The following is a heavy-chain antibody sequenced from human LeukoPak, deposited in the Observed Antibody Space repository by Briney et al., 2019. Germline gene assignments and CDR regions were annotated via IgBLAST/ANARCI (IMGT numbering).Heavy chain of an antibody. J-gene: IGHJ4*02. Sequence: GSLRLSCTASEFTFGDFAISWVRQAPGKGLEWVGYISYSGSTNYNPSLKSRVTISEDMSKNQFSLRLSAVTAADTAVYYCAREHYDYAWGSFLGYWGQGTLVTVSS. CDR2: ISYSGST. CDR3: AREHYDYAWGSFLGY. CDR1: EFTFGDFA. V-gene: IGHV4-59*01. D-gene: IGHD3-16*01.